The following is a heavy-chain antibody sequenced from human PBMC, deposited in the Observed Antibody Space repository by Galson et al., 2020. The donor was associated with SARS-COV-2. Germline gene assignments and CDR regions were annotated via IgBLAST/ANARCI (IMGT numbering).Heavy chain of an antibody. CDR2: ISPDSGDT. D-gene: IGHD1-1*01. Sequence: ASVKVSCKASGYTFTDYYIHWVRQAPGQGLEWMGWISPDSGDTYYIQNFQGRVTMTRDTSISTAYMELTILSSDDTAVFFCARFDEGGTNWGQGTLVTVSS. CDR1: GYTFTDYY. J-gene: IGHJ4*02. CDR3: ARFDEGGTN. V-gene: IGHV1-2*02.